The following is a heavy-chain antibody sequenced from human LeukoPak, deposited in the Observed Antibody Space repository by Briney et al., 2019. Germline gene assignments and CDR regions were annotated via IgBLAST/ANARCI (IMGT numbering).Heavy chain of an antibody. J-gene: IGHJ6*03. CDR3: ATLRGYYYYMDV. V-gene: IGHV1-24*01. Sequence: ASVKVSCKVSGYTLTELSMHWVRQAPGKGLEWMGGFDPEDGETIYAQKFQGRVTMTEDTSTDTACMELSSLRSEDTAVYYCATLRGYYYYMDVWGKGTTVTVSS. CDR1: GYTLTELS. CDR2: FDPEDGET.